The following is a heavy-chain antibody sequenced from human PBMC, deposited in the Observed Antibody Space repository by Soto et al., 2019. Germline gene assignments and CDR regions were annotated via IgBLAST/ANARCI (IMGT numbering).Heavy chain of an antibody. D-gene: IGHD3-16*02. V-gene: IGHV4-4*07. J-gene: IGHJ4*02. CDR2: IYTSGST. CDR1: GGAISSYY. CDR3: ARGVGLDYVWGSSRYRAEYYFDY. Sequence: QVQLQESGPGLVKPSETLSLTCTVSGGAISSYYRSWIRQPAGKGLEWIGRIYTSGSTNYNPSLKSRVTMSVDTSKNQFSLKLSSVTAADTAVYYCARGVGLDYVWGSSRYRAEYYFDYWGQGTLVTVSS.